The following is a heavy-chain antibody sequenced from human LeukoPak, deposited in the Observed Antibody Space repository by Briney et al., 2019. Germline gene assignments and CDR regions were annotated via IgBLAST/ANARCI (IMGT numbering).Heavy chain of an antibody. V-gene: IGHV3-30-3*01. Sequence: GGSLRLSCAASGFTFSSYAMHWVRQAPGKGLEWVAVISYDGSNKYYADSVKGRFTISRDNSKNTLYLQMNSLRAEDTAVYYCARGDYYGSGTSRYYFDYWGQGTLVTVSS. CDR1: GFTFSSYA. J-gene: IGHJ4*02. CDR3: ARGDYYGSGTSRYYFDY. D-gene: IGHD3-10*01. CDR2: ISYDGSNK.